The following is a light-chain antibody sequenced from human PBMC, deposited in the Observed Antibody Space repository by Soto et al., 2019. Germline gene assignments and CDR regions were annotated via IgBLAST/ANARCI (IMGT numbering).Light chain of an antibody. CDR1: QSVAKNF. CDR2: GAS. V-gene: IGKV3-20*01. CDR3: KQYSFVPLT. Sequence: EIVLTQSPGTLSLSPGERATLSCRASQSVAKNFLAWYQRKPGQAPRLLIYGASTRATDIPDRFSGSGSGTDFTLTISRLEPEDFAVYYCKQYSFVPLTFGQGTKVDIK. J-gene: IGKJ1*01.